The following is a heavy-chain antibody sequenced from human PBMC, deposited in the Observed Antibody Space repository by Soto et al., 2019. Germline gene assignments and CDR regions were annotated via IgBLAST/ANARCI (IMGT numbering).Heavy chain of an antibody. CDR2: IIPIFGTA. D-gene: IGHD2-15*01. J-gene: IGHJ5*02. CDR3: ARGRGRYCSGGSCEALDP. V-gene: IGHV1-69*13. Sequence: GASVKVSCKASGGTFSSYAISWVRQAPGQGLEWMGGIIPIFGTANYAQKFQGRVTITADESTSTAYMELSSLRSEDTAVYYCARGRGRYCSGGSCEALDPWRQGTLVTVSS. CDR1: GGTFSSYA.